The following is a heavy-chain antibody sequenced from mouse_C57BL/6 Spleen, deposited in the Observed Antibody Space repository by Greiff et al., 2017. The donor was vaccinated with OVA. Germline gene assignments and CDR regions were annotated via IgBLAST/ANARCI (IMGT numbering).Heavy chain of an antibody. J-gene: IGHJ2*01. CDR3: ARPYYGSYYFDY. D-gene: IGHD1-1*01. CDR1: GYTFTDYY. V-gene: IGHV1-19*01. CDR2: INPYNGGT. Sequence: EVQLQQSGPVLVKPGASVKMSCKASGYTFTDYYMNWVKQSHGKSLEWIGVINPYNGGTSYNQKFKGKATLTVDKSSSTAYMELNSLTSEDSAVYYCARPYYGSYYFDYWGQGTTLTVSS.